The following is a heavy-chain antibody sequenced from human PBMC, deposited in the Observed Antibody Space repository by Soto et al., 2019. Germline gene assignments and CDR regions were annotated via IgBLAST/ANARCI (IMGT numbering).Heavy chain of an antibody. V-gene: IGHV1-18*01. CDR2: ISAYNGNT. CDR3: AKEPYYYDSSGYYPGAYFDY. D-gene: IGHD3-22*01. CDR1: GYTFTSYG. Sequence: VASVKVSCKASGYTFTSYGISWVRQAPGQGLEGMGWISAYNGNTNYAQKLQGRVTMTTDTSTSTAYMELRSLRSDDTAVYYCAKEPYYYDSSGYYPGAYFDYWGQGTLVTVSS. J-gene: IGHJ4*02.